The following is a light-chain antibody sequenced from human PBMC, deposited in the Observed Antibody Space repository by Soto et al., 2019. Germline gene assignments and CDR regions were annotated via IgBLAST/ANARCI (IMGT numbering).Light chain of an antibody. CDR3: QHYVNWPLT. J-gene: IGKJ4*01. Sequence: EIVITQSPATLSVSPWDGSTLSCRASQGIGNTLAWYQQKPGQTPRLLIYGASIRATGVPARFSGSGSGTDFTLTINSLQSEDFAVYYCQHYVNWPLTFGGGTKVDIK. CDR2: GAS. CDR1: QGIGNT. V-gene: IGKV3-15*01.